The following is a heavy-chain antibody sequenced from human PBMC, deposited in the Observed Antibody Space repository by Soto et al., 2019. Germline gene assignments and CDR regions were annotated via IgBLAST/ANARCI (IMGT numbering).Heavy chain of an antibody. D-gene: IGHD6-6*01. J-gene: IGHJ4*02. Sequence: GGSLRLSCSVSGFTFSSYTMHWVRQAPGKGLEYVSAISSNGKSTYYADSVKGRFTISRDNSKNTLYLQMSSLRAEDTAVYYCVKTYSSSFAFDYWGQGTLVTVSS. CDR3: VKTYSSSFAFDY. CDR1: GFTFSSYT. CDR2: ISSNGKST. V-gene: IGHV3-64D*08.